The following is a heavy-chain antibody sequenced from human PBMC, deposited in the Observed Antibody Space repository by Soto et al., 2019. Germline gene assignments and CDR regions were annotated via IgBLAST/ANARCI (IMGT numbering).Heavy chain of an antibody. Sequence: QVQLVESGGGVVQPGRSLRLSCAASGFTFSSYAMHWVRQAPGKGLEWVAVISYDGSNKYYEDSVKGRFTISRDNSKNTLYLQMNSLRAENTAVYYCARPGIAVLHSNWFDPWGQGTLVTVSS. J-gene: IGHJ5*02. CDR1: GFTFSSYA. D-gene: IGHD6-19*01. V-gene: IGHV3-30-3*01. CDR2: ISYDGSNK. CDR3: ARPGIAVLHSNWFDP.